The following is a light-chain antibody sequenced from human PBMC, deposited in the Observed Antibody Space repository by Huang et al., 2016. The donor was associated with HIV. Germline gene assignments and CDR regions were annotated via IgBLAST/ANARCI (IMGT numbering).Light chain of an antibody. V-gene: IGKV3-15*01. CDR3: QQYNIWPPT. CDR2: GAS. CDR1: QSFTSN. Sequence: EIVMTQSPATLSVSPGERATLSCRASQSFTSNLAWYQQKPGQAPRLLIFGASTRATGVPARFSGSGSGTEFTLTISSLQSEDFAVYYCQQYNIWPPTFGQGTKVEIK. J-gene: IGKJ1*01.